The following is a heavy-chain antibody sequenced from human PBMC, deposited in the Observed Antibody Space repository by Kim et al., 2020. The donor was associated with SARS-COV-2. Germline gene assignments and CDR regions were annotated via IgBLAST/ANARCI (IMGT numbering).Heavy chain of an antibody. Sequence: SETLSLTCTVSGGSISSYYWSWIRQPPGKGLEWIGYIYYSGSTNYNPSLKSRVTISVDTSKNQFSLKLSSVTAADTAVYYCARVFGSSWSQASYYYGMDVWGQGTTVTVSS. CDR3: ARVFGSSWSQASYYYGMDV. CDR2: IYYSGST. CDR1: GGSISSYY. D-gene: IGHD6-13*01. J-gene: IGHJ6*02. V-gene: IGHV4-59*01.